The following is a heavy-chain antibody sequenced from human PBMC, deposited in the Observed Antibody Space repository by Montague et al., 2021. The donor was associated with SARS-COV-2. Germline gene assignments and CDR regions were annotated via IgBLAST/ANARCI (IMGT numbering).Heavy chain of an antibody. CDR2: VYRTGGT. V-gene: IGHV4-4*02. J-gene: IGHJ4*02. D-gene: IGHD3-10*01. CDR3: ARTGADDHFGY. Sequence: SETLSLTCTVSGGSVNSTNWWSWVRQPPGKGLEWIAEVYRTGGTMFNPSFRSRVTLSIDRSKNLFSLNLNSVTVADTAVYYCARTGADDHFGYWGPGTLVIVSS. CDR1: GGSVNSTNW.